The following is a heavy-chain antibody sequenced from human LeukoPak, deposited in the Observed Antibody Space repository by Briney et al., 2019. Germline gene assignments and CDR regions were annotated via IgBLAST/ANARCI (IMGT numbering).Heavy chain of an antibody. CDR3: ATLGGTMIVETYGMDV. Sequence: SETLSLTCTVSGGSISSSSYYWGWIRQPPGKGPEWIGSIYYSGSTYYNPSLKSRVTISVDTSRNQFSLKLSSVTAADTAVYYCATLGGTMIVETYGMDVWGQGTTVTVSS. J-gene: IGHJ6*02. V-gene: IGHV4-39*01. CDR1: GGSISSSSYY. D-gene: IGHD3-22*01. CDR2: IYYSGST.